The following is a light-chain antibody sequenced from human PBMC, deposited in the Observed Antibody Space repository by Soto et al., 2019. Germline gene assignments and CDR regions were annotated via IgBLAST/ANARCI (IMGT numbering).Light chain of an antibody. Sequence: DIQMTQSPSTLSASVGDRVTITCRASQSVTTWLAWYQQKPGKATKVLIYKAASLESGVPSRFSGSGSGTDFTLTISSLQPDDFATYYCQQYHTDPFTFGPGTKVNIK. CDR1: QSVTTW. V-gene: IGKV1-5*03. J-gene: IGKJ3*01. CDR3: QQYHTDPFT. CDR2: KAA.